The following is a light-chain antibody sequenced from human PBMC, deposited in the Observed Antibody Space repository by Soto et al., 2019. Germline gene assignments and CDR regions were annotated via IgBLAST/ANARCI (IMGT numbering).Light chain of an antibody. CDR1: QSISRY. CDR2: AAS. Sequence: DLQMTQSPSSLSASVGDRVTITCRASQSISRYLSWYQQKPGKAPKLLIYAASILQSGVPSRFIGSGSGTDFTLTISSLQPEDFGTYYCQQSDRTSFTFGPGTKVDIK. V-gene: IGKV1-39*01. CDR3: QQSDRTSFT. J-gene: IGKJ3*01.